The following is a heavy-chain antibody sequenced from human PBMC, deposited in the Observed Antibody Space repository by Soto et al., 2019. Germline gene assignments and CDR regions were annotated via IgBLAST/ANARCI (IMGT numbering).Heavy chain of an antibody. CDR3: ARGPPPPYYYDSSGSHPGMDV. J-gene: IGHJ6*02. CDR1: GYTIPVYY. Sequence: ALVKVSCKASGYTIPVYYMHWVRQTPGQGLEWMGWINPNSGGTNYAQKFQGWVTMTRDTSISTAYMELSRLRSDDTAVYYCARGPPPPYYYDSSGSHPGMDVWGQGTTVTVSS. CDR2: INPNSGGT. D-gene: IGHD3-22*01. V-gene: IGHV1-2*04.